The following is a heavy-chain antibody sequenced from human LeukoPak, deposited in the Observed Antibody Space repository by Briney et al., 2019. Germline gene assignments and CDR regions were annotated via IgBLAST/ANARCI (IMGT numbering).Heavy chain of an antibody. Sequence: EAGGSLRFSCAASRFTFSSYGMDWVRQLPGKGLEWVAFIRHDGSYQQYADSVKGRFTVSRDNSKDTVYLQMNSLRTEDTAVYYCAKNRDSSDYPRDFDYWGQGTLITVSS. J-gene: IGHJ4*02. V-gene: IGHV3-30*02. CDR3: AKNRDSSDYPRDFDY. D-gene: IGHD6-19*01. CDR2: IRHDGSYQ. CDR1: RFTFSSYG.